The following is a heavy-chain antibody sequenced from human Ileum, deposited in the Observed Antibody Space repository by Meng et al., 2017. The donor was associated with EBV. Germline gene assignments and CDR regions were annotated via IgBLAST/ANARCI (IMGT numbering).Heavy chain of an antibody. CDR3: AREARSSGYHPGIGP. CDR1: GGFFSGYY. CDR2: INHSGST. D-gene: IGHD3-22*01. J-gene: IGHJ5*02. V-gene: IGHV4-34*02. Sequence: VHLLQWVAGVVEPSEPLSLICAVYGGFFSGYYWSWIRQSPGKGLEWIGEINHSGSTNYNPSLKSRVTISVDTSKNQFSLKLTSVTAADTAVYYCAREARSSGYHPGIGPWGQGTLVTVSS.